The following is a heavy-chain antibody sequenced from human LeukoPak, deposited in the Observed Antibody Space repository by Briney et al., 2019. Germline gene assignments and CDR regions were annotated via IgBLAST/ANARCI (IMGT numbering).Heavy chain of an antibody. J-gene: IGHJ5*02. CDR3: ARGIGSSSWYSGFDP. CDR2: INHSGGT. CDR1: GGSFSGYY. V-gene: IGHV4-34*01. D-gene: IGHD6-13*01. Sequence: SETLSLTCAVYGGSFSGYYWSWIRQPPGKGLEWIGEINHSGGTNYNPSLKSRVTISVDTSKNQFSLKLSSVTAADTAVYYCARGIGSSSWYSGFDPWGQGTLVTVSS.